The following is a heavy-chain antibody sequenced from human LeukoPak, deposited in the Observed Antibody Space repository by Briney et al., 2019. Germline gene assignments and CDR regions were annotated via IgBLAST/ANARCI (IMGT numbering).Heavy chain of an antibody. D-gene: IGHD3-10*01. Sequence: GGSLRLSCAASGFTFSSYAMHWVRQAPGKGLEWVAVISYDGSNKYYADSVKGRFTISRDNAKNSLYLQMNSLRAEDTAVYYCARDWFGYGTFYYYYYGMDVWGQGTTVTVSS. V-gene: IGHV3-30-3*01. CDR3: ARDWFGYGTFYYYYYGMDV. CDR1: GFTFSSYA. J-gene: IGHJ6*02. CDR2: ISYDGSNK.